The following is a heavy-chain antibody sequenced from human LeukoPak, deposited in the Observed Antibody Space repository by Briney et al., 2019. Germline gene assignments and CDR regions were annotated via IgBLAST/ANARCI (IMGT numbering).Heavy chain of an antibody. V-gene: IGHV1-18*01. Sequence: ASVKVSCKASGYTFTSYGISWVRQAPGQGLEWMGWISAYNGNTNYAQELQGRVTMTTDTSTSTAYMELSSLRSEDTAVYYCARGRGSSWYQFDAFDIWGQGTMVTVSS. J-gene: IGHJ3*02. CDR1: GYTFTSYG. CDR3: ARGRGSSWYQFDAFDI. CDR2: ISAYNGNT. D-gene: IGHD6-13*01.